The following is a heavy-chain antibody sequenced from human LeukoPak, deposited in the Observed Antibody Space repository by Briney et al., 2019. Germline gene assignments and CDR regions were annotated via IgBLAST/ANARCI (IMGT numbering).Heavy chain of an antibody. V-gene: IGHV4-59*01. CDR3: ARVGYSGYDIDY. Sequence: KASETLSLTCIVSGGSISNYYWNWIRQPPGKGLEWIGYIYYSGSTKYNPSLKSRVTISVDTSKNQFSLKLSSVTAADTAVYYCARVGYSGYDIDYWGQGTLVTVSS. CDR1: GGSISNYY. J-gene: IGHJ4*02. CDR2: IYYSGST. D-gene: IGHD5-12*01.